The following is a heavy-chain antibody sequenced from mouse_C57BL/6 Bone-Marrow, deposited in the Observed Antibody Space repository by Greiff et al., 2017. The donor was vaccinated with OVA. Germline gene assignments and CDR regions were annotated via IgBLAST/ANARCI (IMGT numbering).Heavy chain of an antibody. CDR3: ANPAQATYYFDY. Sequence: QVQLQQSGAELVKPGASVKMSCKASGYTFTSYWITWVKQRPGQGLEWIGDIYPGSGSTNYNEKFKSKATLTVDTSSSTAYMQLSSLTSEDSAVYYCANPAQATYYFDYWGQGTTPTVSS. D-gene: IGHD3-2*02. CDR1: GYTFTSYW. CDR2: IYPGSGST. V-gene: IGHV1-55*01. J-gene: IGHJ2*01.